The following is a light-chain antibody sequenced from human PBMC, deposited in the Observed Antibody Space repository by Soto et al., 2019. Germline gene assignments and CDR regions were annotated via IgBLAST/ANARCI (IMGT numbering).Light chain of an antibody. CDR3: QQYYSYPRT. V-gene: IGKV1-8*01. CDR1: QGISSY. Sequence: AIRMTKSPSSFSASTGDRVTITCRASQGISSYLAWYQQKPWKAPKLLIYAASTLQSGVPSRFSGSGSGTDFTLTISCLQSEDFATYYCQQYYSYPRTFGQGTKVEIK. J-gene: IGKJ1*01. CDR2: AAS.